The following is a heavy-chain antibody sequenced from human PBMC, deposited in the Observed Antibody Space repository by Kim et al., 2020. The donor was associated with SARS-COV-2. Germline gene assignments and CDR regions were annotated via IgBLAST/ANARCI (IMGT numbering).Heavy chain of an antibody. CDR1: GGSISSYY. Sequence: SETLSLTCTVSGGSISSYYWSWIRQPPGKGLEWIGYIYYSGSTNYNPSLKSRVTISVDTSKNQFSLKLSSVTAADTAVYYCARGVGRFALGMDVWGQGTTVTVSS. CDR2: IYYSGST. V-gene: IGHV4-59*01. J-gene: IGHJ6*02. CDR3: ARGVGRFALGMDV. D-gene: IGHD3-3*01.